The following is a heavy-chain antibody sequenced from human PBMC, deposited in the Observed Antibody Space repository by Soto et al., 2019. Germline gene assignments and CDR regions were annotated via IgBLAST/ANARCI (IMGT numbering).Heavy chain of an antibody. D-gene: IGHD2-21*02. V-gene: IGHV1-3*01. CDR1: GYTFTSYA. CDR2: INAGNGNT. J-gene: IGHJ5*02. CDR3: ARGGDIVVVTAPLDH. Sequence: ASVKVSCKASGYTFTSYAMHWVRQAPGQRLEWMGWINAGNGNTKYSQKFQGRVTITRDTSASTAYMELSSLRSEDTAVYYCARGGDIVVVTAPLDHWGQGSLVTGSS.